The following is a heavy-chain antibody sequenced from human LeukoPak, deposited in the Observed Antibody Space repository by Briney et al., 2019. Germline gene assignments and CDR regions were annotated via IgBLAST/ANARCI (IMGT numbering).Heavy chain of an antibody. CDR1: GFTFSSYS. CDR3: ARVIAAAGIDY. V-gene: IGHV3-21*01. D-gene: IGHD6-13*01. CDR2: ISSSSSYI. Sequence: GGSLRLSCAASGFTFSSYSMNWVRQAPGKGLEWVSSISSSSSYIYYADSVKGRFTICRDNAKNSLYLQMNSLRAEDTAVYYCARVIAAAGIDYWGQGTLVTVSS. J-gene: IGHJ4*02.